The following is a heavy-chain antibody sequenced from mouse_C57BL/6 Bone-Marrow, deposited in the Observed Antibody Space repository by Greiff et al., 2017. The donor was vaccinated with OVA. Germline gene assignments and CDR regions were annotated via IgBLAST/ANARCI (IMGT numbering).Heavy chain of an antibody. CDR1: GFNIKDDY. J-gene: IGHJ1*03. CDR3: TITTVVATKWYFDV. V-gene: IGHV14-4*01. Sequence: VQLKQSGAELVRPGASVKLSCTASGFNIKDDYMHWVKQRPEQGLAWIGWIDPENGDTEYASKFQGKATITADTSSNTAYLQLSSLTSEDTAVYYCTITTVVATKWYFDVWGTGTTVTVSS. D-gene: IGHD1-1*01. CDR2: IDPENGDT.